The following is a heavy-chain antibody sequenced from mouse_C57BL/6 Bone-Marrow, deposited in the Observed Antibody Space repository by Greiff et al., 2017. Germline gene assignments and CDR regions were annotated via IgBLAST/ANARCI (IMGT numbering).Heavy chain of an antibody. CDR2: IYPGSGNT. Sequence: VKLQQSGAELVRPGASVKLSCKASGYTFTDYYINWVKQRPGQGLEWIARIYPGSGNTYYNEKFKGKATLTAEKSSSTAYMQLSSLTSEDSAVYFCASLYYYGSRRYCDVWGTGTTVTVSS. CDR1: GYTFTDYY. J-gene: IGHJ1*03. V-gene: IGHV1-76*01. D-gene: IGHD1-1*01. CDR3: ASLYYYGSRRYCDV.